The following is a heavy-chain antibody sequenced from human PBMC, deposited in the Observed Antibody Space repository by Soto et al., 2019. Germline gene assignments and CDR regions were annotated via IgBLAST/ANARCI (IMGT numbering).Heavy chain of an antibody. V-gene: IGHV3-23*01. CDR3: AKMVHDYVWGSYRHFDY. CDR1: GFTFSSYA. Sequence: GGSLRLSCAASGFTFSSYAMSWVRQAPGKGLEWVSAISGSGGSTYYADSVKGRFTISRDNSKNTLYLQMNSLRAEDTAVYYCAKMVHDYVWGSYRHFDYWGQGTLV. CDR2: ISGSGGST. J-gene: IGHJ4*02. D-gene: IGHD3-16*02.